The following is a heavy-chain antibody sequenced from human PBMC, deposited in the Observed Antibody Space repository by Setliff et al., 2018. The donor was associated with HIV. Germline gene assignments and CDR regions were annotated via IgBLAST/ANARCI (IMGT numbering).Heavy chain of an antibody. J-gene: IGHJ4*02. V-gene: IGHV4-39*01. Sequence: PSETLSLTRTVSGDPISSSSSYGGWVRQPPGKGLEWIGSMYYSGSTYYNPSLKSRITMSVDTSKNQFSLKLSSVTAADTAVYYCARAAPPYYYDSGGYSHFWGPGTLVPVSS. CDR1: GDPISSSSSY. D-gene: IGHD3-22*01. CDR2: MYYSGST. CDR3: ARAAPPYYYDSGGYSHF.